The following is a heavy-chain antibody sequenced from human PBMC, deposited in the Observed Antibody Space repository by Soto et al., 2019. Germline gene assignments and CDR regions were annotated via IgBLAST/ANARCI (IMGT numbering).Heavy chain of an antibody. CDR1: GYTFTANY. D-gene: IGHD6-13*01. J-gene: IGHJ6*02. CDR3: AREITSSWMEV. Sequence: QVQLVQSGAEVKKPGASVKVSCKASGYTFTANYLHWVRQAPGQGLEWMGWINPNSGATNYAQRFQAWVTMPRDTPVRTAYMELSTLTFDDTAVYYCAREITSSWMEVWGQGTTVTVSS. CDR2: INPNSGAT. V-gene: IGHV1-2*04.